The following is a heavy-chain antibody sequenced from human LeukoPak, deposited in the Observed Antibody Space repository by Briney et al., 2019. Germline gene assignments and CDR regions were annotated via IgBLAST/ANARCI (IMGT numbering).Heavy chain of an antibody. Sequence: SETLSLTCTVSGGSIRSYYWSWIRQPAGKGLEWIGRIYTSGSTNYNPSLKSRVTISVDTSKNQFSLKLSSVTAADTAVYYCARDPDKSWFDPWGQGTLVTVSS. J-gene: IGHJ5*02. CDR1: GGSIRSYY. CDR2: IYTSGST. D-gene: IGHD1-14*01. CDR3: ARDPDKSWFDP. V-gene: IGHV4-4*07.